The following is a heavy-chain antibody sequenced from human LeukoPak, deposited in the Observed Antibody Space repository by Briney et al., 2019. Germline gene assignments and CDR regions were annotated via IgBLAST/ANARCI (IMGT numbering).Heavy chain of an antibody. J-gene: IGHJ4*02. Sequence: SVKVSCKASGGTFSSYAISWVRQAPGQGLEWMGGIIPIFGTANYAQKFQGRVTITADKSTSTAYMELSSLRSEDTAVYYCARGYSCSSTSCYVSLDYWGQGTLVTVSS. CDR2: IIPIFGTA. CDR1: GGTFSSYA. D-gene: IGHD2-2*01. V-gene: IGHV1-69*06. CDR3: ARGYSCSSTSCYVSLDY.